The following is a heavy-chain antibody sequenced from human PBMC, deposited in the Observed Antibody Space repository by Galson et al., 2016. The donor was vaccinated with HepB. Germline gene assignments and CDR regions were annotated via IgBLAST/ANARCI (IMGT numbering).Heavy chain of an antibody. J-gene: IGHJ6*02. CDR2: ISGSSSTI. V-gene: IGHV3-48*01. CDR1: GFAFSSYS. D-gene: IGHD1-1*01. CDR3: AREYNGNSVGGTLDV. Sequence: SLRLSCAASGFAFSSYSMNWVRQAPGKGLEWISHISGSSSTIYYADSVKGRFTISRDNANNSLYLHVNSLRAEDTAVYYCAREYNGNSVGGTLDVWGQGTTVTVSS.